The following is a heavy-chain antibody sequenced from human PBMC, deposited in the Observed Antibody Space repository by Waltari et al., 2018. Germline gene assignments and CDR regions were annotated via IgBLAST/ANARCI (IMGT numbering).Heavy chain of an antibody. CDR1: SGPPSSDNHS. Sequence: QLQLQESGPGLVKPSATLSLTCTVSSGPPSSDNHSWGWIRQPPGKGLEWIGTLYYTGSTFYNPSLNSRVTISVDTLKNQFSLKLSSVTAADTAVYYCARKADYYDSSAYVGWGQGTLVTVSS. D-gene: IGHD3-22*01. V-gene: IGHV4-39*01. CDR2: LYYTGST. CDR3: ARKADYYDSSAYVG. J-gene: IGHJ4*02.